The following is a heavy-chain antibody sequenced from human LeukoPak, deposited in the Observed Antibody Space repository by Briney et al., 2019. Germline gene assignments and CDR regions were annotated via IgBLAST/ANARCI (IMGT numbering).Heavy chain of an antibody. CDR2: ISSSTSYI. CDR1: GFIFSDYN. Sequence: GGSLRLSCAASGFIFSDYNMNWVRQAPGKGLEWVSSISSSTSYIYYADSVKGRFTISKDNAKNSLCLQMNSLRAEDTAVYYCARAGGSTVSHSDYWGQGTLVTVSS. D-gene: IGHD4-17*01. CDR3: ARAGGSTVSHSDY. V-gene: IGHV3-21*01. J-gene: IGHJ4*02.